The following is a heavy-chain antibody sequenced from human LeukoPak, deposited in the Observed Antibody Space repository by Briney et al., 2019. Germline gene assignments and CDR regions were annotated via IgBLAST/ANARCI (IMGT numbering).Heavy chain of an antibody. CDR3: ARVASSDTAMVGLFDY. Sequence: ASVKVSCKASGYTFTSYGISWVRQAPGQGLEWMGWISAYNGNTNYAQKLQGRVTMTTDTSTSTAYMELRSLRSDDTAVYYCARVASSDTAMVGLFDYWGQGTLVTVSS. CDR2: ISAYNGNT. D-gene: IGHD5-18*01. CDR1: GYTFTSYG. V-gene: IGHV1-18*01. J-gene: IGHJ4*02.